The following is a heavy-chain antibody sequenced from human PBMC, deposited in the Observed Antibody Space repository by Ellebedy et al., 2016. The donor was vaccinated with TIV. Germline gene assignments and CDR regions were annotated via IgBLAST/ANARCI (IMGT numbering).Heavy chain of an antibody. V-gene: IGHV1-69*13. CDR2: IIPIFGAP. J-gene: IGHJ4*02. CDR1: GGTFSTYA. Sequence: SVKVSXXASGGTFSTYATSWVRQAPGQGLEWMGGIIPIFGAPNYAQTFNGRVTITADESTSTAYMELSSLTSDDTALFYCARALGILEYFDSWGQGTLVTVSS. CDR3: ARALGILEYFDS. D-gene: IGHD1-1*01.